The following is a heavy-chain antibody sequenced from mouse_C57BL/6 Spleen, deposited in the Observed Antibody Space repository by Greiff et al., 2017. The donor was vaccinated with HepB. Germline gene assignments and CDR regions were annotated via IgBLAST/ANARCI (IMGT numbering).Heavy chain of an antibody. CDR2: IYPGSGST. V-gene: IGHV1-55*01. D-gene: IGHD1-3*01. CDR3: ASQQTKVFYAMDY. J-gene: IGHJ4*01. Sequence: VQLQQPGAELVKPGASVKMSCKASGYTFTSYWITWVKQRPGQGLEWIGDIYPGSGSTNYNEKFKSKATLTVDTSSSTSYMQLSSLTSEDSVVSYCASQQTKVFYAMDYCGQGTSVTVSS. CDR1: GYTFTSYW.